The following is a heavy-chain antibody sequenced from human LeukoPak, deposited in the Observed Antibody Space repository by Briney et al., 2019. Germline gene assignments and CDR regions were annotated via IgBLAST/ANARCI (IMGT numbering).Heavy chain of an antibody. CDR2: TIPIFGTA. CDR1: GGTFSSYA. V-gene: IGHV1-69*05. CDR3: ARDSEGDYGDYYAFDI. D-gene: IGHD4-17*01. J-gene: IGHJ3*02. Sequence: SVKVSCKASGGTFSSYAISWVRQAPGQGLEWMGRTIPIFGTANYAQKFQGRVTITTDESTSTAYMELSSLRSEDTAVYYCARDSEGDYGDYYAFDIWGQGTMVTVSS.